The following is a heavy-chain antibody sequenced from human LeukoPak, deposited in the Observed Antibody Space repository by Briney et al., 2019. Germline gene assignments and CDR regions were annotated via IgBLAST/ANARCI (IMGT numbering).Heavy chain of an antibody. CDR3: ARELTYYFDSSGYTMFDS. CDR1: GFTFSSYG. D-gene: IGHD3-22*01. V-gene: IGHV3-21*01. J-gene: IGHJ4*02. CDR2: ITTTSSFT. Sequence: PGGSLRLSCAASGFTFSSYGMNWVRQAPGKGLEWVSFITTTSSFTFYADSLKGRFTISRDNAKNSLYLQMNSLRVEDTAIYYCARELTYYFDSSGYTMFDSWGQGTLVTVSS.